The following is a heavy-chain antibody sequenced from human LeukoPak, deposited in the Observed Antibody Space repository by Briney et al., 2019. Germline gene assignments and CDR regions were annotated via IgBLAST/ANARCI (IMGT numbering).Heavy chain of an antibody. Sequence: GGSLRLSCAASGFTFSSYWMSWVRQAPGKGLEWVANIKQDGSEKYYVDSVKGRFTISRDNAKNSLYLQMNSLRAEDTAVYYCARDYPYLSGSPGHDAFDIWGQGTMVTVSS. CDR2: IKQDGSEK. D-gene: IGHD1-26*01. CDR3: ARDYPYLSGSPGHDAFDI. J-gene: IGHJ3*02. V-gene: IGHV3-7*01. CDR1: GFTFSSYW.